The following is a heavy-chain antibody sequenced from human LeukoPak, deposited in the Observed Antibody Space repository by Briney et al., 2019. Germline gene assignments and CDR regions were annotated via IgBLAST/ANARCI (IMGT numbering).Heavy chain of an antibody. CDR3: ARFDHVWETHGMDAFDL. CDR1: GYSISRGYS. V-gene: IGHV4-38-2*01. Sequence: PSETLSLTCGVSGYSISRGYSWGWIRQPPGKGLEWIGNIYHSESTHYNPSLKSRVTISPYTSKNQFSLKLTSVAASDTAVYYCARFDHVWETHGMDAFDLWGQGTMVTVSS. CDR2: IYHSEST. D-gene: IGHD3-16*01. J-gene: IGHJ3*01.